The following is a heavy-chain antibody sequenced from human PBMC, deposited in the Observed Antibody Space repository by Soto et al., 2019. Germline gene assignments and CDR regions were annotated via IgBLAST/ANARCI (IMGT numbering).Heavy chain of an antibody. CDR3: ARAAYYYESSGYYPGDY. CDR1: GNTVPNYA. Sequence: ASVKVSCKASGNTVPNYAIHWVRQAPGQRLEWMGWINGGNGNTYYSEHFQGRVTITRDTSASTAYMELSSLRSEDTAVYYCARAAYYYESSGYYPGDYWGQGTLVTVSS. CDR2: INGGNGNT. D-gene: IGHD3-22*01. V-gene: IGHV1-3*01. J-gene: IGHJ4*02.